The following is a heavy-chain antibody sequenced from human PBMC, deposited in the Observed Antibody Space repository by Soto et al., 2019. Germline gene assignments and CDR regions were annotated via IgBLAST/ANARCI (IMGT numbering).Heavy chain of an antibody. V-gene: IGHV1-24*01. CDR1: GYTLTELS. J-gene: IGHJ4*02. D-gene: IGHD2-15*01. CDR2: FDPEDGET. CDR3: AKQTPGPSFDY. Sequence: GASVKVSCKVSGYTLTELSMHWVRQAPGKGLEWMGGFDPEDGETIYAQKFQGRVTISRDNSKNTLYLQMNSLRAEDTAVYYCAKQTPGPSFDYWGQGTLVTVSS.